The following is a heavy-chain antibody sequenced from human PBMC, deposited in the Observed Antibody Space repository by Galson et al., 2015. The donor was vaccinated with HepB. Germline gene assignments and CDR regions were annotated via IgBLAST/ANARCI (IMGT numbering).Heavy chain of an antibody. Sequence: SVKVSCKASGYTFTSYYTHWVRQAPGQGLEWMGRINPNSGGTNYAQKFQGRATMTRDTSISTAYMELSRLRSDDTAVYYCARGGQLALNFDYWGQGTLVTVSS. D-gene: IGHD6-6*01. CDR3: ARGGQLALNFDY. J-gene: IGHJ4*02. CDR2: INPNSGGT. V-gene: IGHV1-2*06. CDR1: GYTFTSYY.